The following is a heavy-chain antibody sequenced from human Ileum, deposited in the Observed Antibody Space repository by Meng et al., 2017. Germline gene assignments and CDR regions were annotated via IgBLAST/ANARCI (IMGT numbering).Heavy chain of an antibody. D-gene: IGHD4-23*01. CDR3: EREVIMGNSAGFDI. CDR2: LWHDGSNK. CDR1: GFTFSRHG. V-gene: IGHV3-33*01. J-gene: IGHJ4*02. Sequence: GESLKISCAASGFTFSRHGMHWVRQAPGKGLEWVAVLWHDGSNKNYVDSVKGRFTISRDNFRNTLYLEMNSLRAEDTALYYCEREVIMGNSAGFDIWGQGIQVTVSS.